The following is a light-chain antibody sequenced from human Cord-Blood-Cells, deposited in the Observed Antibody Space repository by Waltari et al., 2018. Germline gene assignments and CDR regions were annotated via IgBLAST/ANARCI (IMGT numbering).Light chain of an antibody. CDR1: QSISSY. CDR3: QQSYSTPIFT. Sequence: DIQMTQSLSSLSASVGDRVTITCRASQSISSYLNWYQQKPGKAHKLLIYAASSLQSGVPSRFSGSGSGTDFTLTISSLQPEDFATYYCQQSYSTPIFTFGPGTKVDIK. CDR2: AAS. V-gene: IGKV1-39*01. J-gene: IGKJ3*01.